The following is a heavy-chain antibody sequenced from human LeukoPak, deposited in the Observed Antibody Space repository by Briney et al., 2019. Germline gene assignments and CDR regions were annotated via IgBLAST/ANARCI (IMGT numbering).Heavy chain of an antibody. CDR2: ISGSGGST. D-gene: IGHD6-13*01. CDR1: GFTFSSYA. Sequence: GGSLRLSCAASGFTFSSYAMSWVRQAPGKGLEWVSGISGSGGSTYYADSVKGRFTISRDNSKNTLYLQMNSLRAEDTAVYYCAKDGAPAAGEDYFDYWGQGTLVTVSS. CDR3: AKDGAPAAGEDYFDY. J-gene: IGHJ4*02. V-gene: IGHV3-23*01.